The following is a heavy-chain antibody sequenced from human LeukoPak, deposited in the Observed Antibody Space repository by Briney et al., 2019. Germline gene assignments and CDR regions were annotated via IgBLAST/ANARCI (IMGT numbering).Heavy chain of an antibody. J-gene: IGHJ4*02. CDR2: ISYDGSNK. D-gene: IGHD6-19*01. CDR3: ARVPHGYSSGWLTPHFDY. CDR1: GFTFSSYA. Sequence: GFLRLSCAASGFTFSSYAMHWVRQAPGKGLEWVAVISYDGSNKYYADSVKGRFTISRDNSKNTLYLQMNSLRAEDTAVYYCARVPHGYSSGWLTPHFDYWGQGTLVTVSS. V-gene: IGHV3-30-3*01.